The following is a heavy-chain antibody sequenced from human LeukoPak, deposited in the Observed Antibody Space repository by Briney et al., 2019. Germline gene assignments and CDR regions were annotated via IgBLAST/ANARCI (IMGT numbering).Heavy chain of an antibody. V-gene: IGHV1-69*01. CDR3: ARDRAGYYYFDY. Sequence: SVKVSCKASGGTFSSYAISWVRQAPGQGLEWMGGIIPIFGTANYAQKFQGRVTITADESTSTAYMELSSLRSEDTAVYYCARDRAGYYYFDYWGQGTLVTVSS. CDR2: IIPIFGTA. CDR1: GGTFSSYA. J-gene: IGHJ4*02. D-gene: IGHD3-9*01.